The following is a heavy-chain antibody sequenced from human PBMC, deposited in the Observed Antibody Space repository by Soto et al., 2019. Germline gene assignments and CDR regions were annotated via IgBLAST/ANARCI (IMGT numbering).Heavy chain of an antibody. D-gene: IGHD5-12*01. V-gene: IGHV4-4*07. J-gene: IGHJ4*02. Sequence: SETLSLTCTVSGGSINTFYWSWVRQPAGKGLEWIGRIFSSGSTSFNPSLESRVAMSVDTSKNHFSLNLSSVTAADMTVYYCAREGSYSAYNFAHGIQLWSFDFWGQGALVTVSS. CDR1: GGSINTFY. CDR2: IFSSGST. CDR3: AREGSYSAYNFAHGIQLWSFDF.